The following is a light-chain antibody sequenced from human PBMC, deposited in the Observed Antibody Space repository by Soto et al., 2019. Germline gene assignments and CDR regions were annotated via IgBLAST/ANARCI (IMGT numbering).Light chain of an antibody. J-gene: IGLJ1*01. V-gene: IGLV2-8*01. CDR2: EVN. CDR3: SSHAGNTFYV. CDR1: SSDIGGYNS. Sequence: QSALTQPPSASGSPGQSVTISCTGTSSDIGGYNSVSCYQQHPGEAPKLMIYEVNKRPSGVPDRFSGSKSGNTASLTVSGLQAEDEADYYCSSHAGNTFYVFGTGTKVTVL.